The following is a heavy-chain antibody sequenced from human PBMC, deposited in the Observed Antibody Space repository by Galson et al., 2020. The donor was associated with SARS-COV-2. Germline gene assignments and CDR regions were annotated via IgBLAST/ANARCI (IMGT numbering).Heavy chain of an antibody. J-gene: IGHJ4*02. CDR1: GFTLSNYW. D-gene: IGHD6-19*01. V-gene: IGHV3-74*01. Sequence: TGGSLRLSCAASGFTLSNYWIHWVRQGPGRGLVWVSRISPDGSDISYAESVKGRFTISRDNAKNTLNLQMDSLRVEDTGIYYCVNKGYISGWSPFDYWGQGSLVTVSS. CDR3: VNKGYISGWSPFDY. CDR2: ISPDGSDI.